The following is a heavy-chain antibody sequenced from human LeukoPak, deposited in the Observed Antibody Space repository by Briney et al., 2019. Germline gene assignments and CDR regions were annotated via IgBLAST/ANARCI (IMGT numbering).Heavy chain of an antibody. J-gene: IGHJ3*02. CDR2: ISGSGGST. CDR1: GFTFSSYG. Sequence: TGGSLRLSCAASGFTFSSYGISWVRQAPGKGLEWVSAISGSGGSTYYADSVKGRFTISRDNSKNTLSLQMNSLRADDTAVYYCAKGVGYCSGGSCHDAFDIWGQGTMVTVSS. CDR3: AKGVGYCSGGSCHDAFDI. V-gene: IGHV3-23*01. D-gene: IGHD2-15*01.